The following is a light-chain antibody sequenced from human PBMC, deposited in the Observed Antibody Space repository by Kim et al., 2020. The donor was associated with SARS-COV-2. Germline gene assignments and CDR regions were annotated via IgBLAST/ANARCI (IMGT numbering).Light chain of an antibody. V-gene: IGKV1-12*01. CDR2: SAS. CDR3: QQAHSFPVT. Sequence: ASVGDRVSITCRASQGISSYLAWYQQKPGRAPKLLIYSASSLQRGVPSRFSGSGSGTDFSLTISSLQPEDSATYYCQQAHSFPVTFGGGTKVDIK. J-gene: IGKJ4*01. CDR1: QGISSY.